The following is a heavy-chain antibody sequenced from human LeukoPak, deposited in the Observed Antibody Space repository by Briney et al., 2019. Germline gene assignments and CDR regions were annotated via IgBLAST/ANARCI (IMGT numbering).Heavy chain of an antibody. D-gene: IGHD4-23*01. Sequence: GRSLRLSCAASGFTFSSYAMHWVRQAPGKGLEWVAVISYDGSNKYYADSVKGRFTISRDNSKNTLYLQMNSLRAEDTAVYYCARATPDYGGSGMGFDYWGQGTLVTVSS. J-gene: IGHJ4*02. CDR1: GFTFSSYA. CDR2: ISYDGSNK. V-gene: IGHV3-30-3*01. CDR3: ARATPDYGGSGMGFDY.